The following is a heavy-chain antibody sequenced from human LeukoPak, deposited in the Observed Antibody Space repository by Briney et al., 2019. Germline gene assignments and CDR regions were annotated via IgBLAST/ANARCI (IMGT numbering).Heavy chain of an antibody. CDR3: ARDGLSYYGSGSDAFDI. CDR1: GFTFGSYS. D-gene: IGHD3-10*01. CDR2: ISSSSSYI. Sequence: PGGSLRLSCAASGFTFGSYSMNWVRQAPGKGLEWVSSISSSSSYIYYADSVKGRFTISRDNAKNSLYLQMNSLRAEDTAVYYCARDGLSYYGSGSDAFDIWGQGTMVTVSS. V-gene: IGHV3-21*01. J-gene: IGHJ3*02.